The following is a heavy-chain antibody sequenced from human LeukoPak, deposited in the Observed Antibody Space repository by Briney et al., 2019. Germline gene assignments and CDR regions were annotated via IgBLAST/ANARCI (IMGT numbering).Heavy chain of an antibody. D-gene: IGHD3-22*01. CDR2: IYYSGST. CDR1: GGSISSGGYY. J-gene: IGHJ3*02. Sequence: PSQTLSLTCTVSGGSISSGGYYWSWIRQHPGKGLEWIGYIYYSGSTYYNPSLESRVTISVDTSKNQFSLKLSSVTAADTAVYYCARLSPPHYDSSGYYYVGAFDIWGQGTMVTVSS. V-gene: IGHV4-31*03. CDR3: ARLSPPHYDSSGYYYVGAFDI.